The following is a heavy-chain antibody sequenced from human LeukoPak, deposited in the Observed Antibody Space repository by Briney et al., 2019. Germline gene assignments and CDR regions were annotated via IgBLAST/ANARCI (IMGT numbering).Heavy chain of an antibody. D-gene: IGHD1-26*01. CDR3: ARERASQLSANWFDP. Sequence: ASVKVFCKASGYTFTSYYMHWVRQAPGQGLEWMGIINPSGGSTSYAKKLQGRVTMTRDTSKSTVYMELTRLRSEDTAVYYCARERASQLSANWFDPSGQETPGTASS. CDR1: GYTFTSYY. J-gene: IGHJ5*02. V-gene: IGHV1-46*04. CDR2: INPSGGST.